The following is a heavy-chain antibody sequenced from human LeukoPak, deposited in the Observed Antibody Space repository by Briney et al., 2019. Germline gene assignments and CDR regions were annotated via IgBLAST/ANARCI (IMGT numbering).Heavy chain of an antibody. CDR1: GYTFTSCY. Sequence: ASVKVSCKASGYTFTSCYMHWVRQAPGQGLEWMGIINPSGGSTSYAQKFQGRVTMTRDTSTSTVYMELSSLRSEDTAVYYCARASPLPVVPEYWGQGTLVTVSS. CDR3: ARASPLPVVPEY. J-gene: IGHJ4*02. CDR2: INPSGGST. V-gene: IGHV1-46*01. D-gene: IGHD2-15*01.